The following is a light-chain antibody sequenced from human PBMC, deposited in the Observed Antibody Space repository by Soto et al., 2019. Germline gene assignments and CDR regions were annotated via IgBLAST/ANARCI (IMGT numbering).Light chain of an antibody. CDR1: QSVSSSN. V-gene: IGKV3-20*01. Sequence: EIVLTQSPGTLSLSPGERATLSCRASQSVSSSNLAWYQQKAGQAPRLLIYGASSRATGIPDRFSGSGSGTDFTLTISRLEPEDFAVYYCQQYGSSPRTFGQGTKVEI. J-gene: IGKJ1*01. CDR3: QQYGSSPRT. CDR2: GAS.